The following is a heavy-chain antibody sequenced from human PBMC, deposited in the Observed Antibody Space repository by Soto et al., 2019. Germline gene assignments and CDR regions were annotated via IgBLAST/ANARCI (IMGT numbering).Heavy chain of an antibody. V-gene: IGHV4-39*01. Sequence: SETLSLTCTVSGGSISSSSYYWGWIRQPPGKGLEWIGSFYYSGSTYYNPSLKSRVTISVDTSKNQFSLKLSSVTAADTAVYYCARIDWNRFDYWGQGTLVTVSS. D-gene: IGHD1-1*01. CDR3: ARIDWNRFDY. CDR1: GGSISSSSYY. CDR2: FYYSGST. J-gene: IGHJ4*02.